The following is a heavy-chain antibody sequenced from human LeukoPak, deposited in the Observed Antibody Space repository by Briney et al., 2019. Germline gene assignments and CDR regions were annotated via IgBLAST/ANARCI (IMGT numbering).Heavy chain of an antibody. V-gene: IGHV1-18*01. CDR1: GYTFTKFG. D-gene: IGHD2-15*01. J-gene: IGHJ5*02. CDR3: ARGGVGHCSGGSCPTSWFDP. CDR2: ISPYNGNT. Sequence: ASVKASCKASGYTFTKFGISWVRQAPGQGLEWLGWISPYNGNTDYPQKVQGRVTMTTDTSTSTAYMELRSLRSDDTAVYYCARGGVGHCSGGSCPTSWFDPWGQGTLVTASS.